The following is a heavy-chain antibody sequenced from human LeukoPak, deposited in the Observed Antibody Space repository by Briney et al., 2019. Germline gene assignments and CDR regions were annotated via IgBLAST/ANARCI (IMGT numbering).Heavy chain of an antibody. Sequence: SETLSLTCAVYGGSFSGYYWSWIRQPPGKGLEWIGEINHSGGTNYNPSLKSRVTISVDTSKNQFSLKLSSVTAADTAVYYCARGPKYYDFWSGAYYYYYMDVWGKGTTVTVSS. CDR3: ARGPKYYDFWSGAYYYYYMDV. CDR1: GGSFSGYY. V-gene: IGHV4-34*01. CDR2: INHSGGT. D-gene: IGHD3-3*01. J-gene: IGHJ6*03.